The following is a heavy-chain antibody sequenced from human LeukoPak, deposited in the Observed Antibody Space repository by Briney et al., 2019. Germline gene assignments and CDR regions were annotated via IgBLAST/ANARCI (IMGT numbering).Heavy chain of an antibody. CDR3: AREYYDGSGSRIDY. CDR1: GFTFSNAW. J-gene: IGHJ4*02. V-gene: IGHV3-74*01. CDR2: INSDGSYT. Sequence: GGSLRLSCAASGFTFSNAWMNWVRQAPGKGLVWVSRINSDGSYTTYADSVNGRFTISRDNAKNTLYLQMNNLRAEDTAVYYCAREYYDGSGSRIDYWGQGTLVTVSS. D-gene: IGHD3-10*01.